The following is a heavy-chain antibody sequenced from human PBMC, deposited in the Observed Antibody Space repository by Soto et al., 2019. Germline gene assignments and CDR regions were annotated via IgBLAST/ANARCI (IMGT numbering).Heavy chain of an antibody. CDR3: AHSRDYYYTLDV. D-gene: IGHD3-10*01. V-gene: IGHV2-5*02. CDR2: IYWDGDK. J-gene: IGHJ6*02. CDR1: GFSLRISGQG. Sequence: QITLKESAPTLVKPTQTLTLTCTFSGFSLRISGQGVGWIRQPPGKALEWLALIYWDGDKRYSPSLKNRLTIAKDTSKNQVVLTMTNLDPVDTATYFRAHSRDYYYTLDVWGQGTTVTVSS.